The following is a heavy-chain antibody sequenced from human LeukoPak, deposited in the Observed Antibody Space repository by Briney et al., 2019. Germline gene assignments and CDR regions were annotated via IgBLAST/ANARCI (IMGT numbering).Heavy chain of an antibody. CDR2: IKQDGSEK. D-gene: IGHD1-1*01. J-gene: IGHJ4*02. CDR1: GFTFSSYW. CDR3: ARDRDPHGIGTTAIDY. V-gene: IGHV3-7*03. Sequence: GGSLRLSCAASGFTFSSYWMSWVRQAPGKGLEGVANIKQDGSEKYYVDSVKGRFTISRDNAKNSLYLQMNSLRAEDTAVYYCARDRDPHGIGTTAIDYWGQGTLVTVSS.